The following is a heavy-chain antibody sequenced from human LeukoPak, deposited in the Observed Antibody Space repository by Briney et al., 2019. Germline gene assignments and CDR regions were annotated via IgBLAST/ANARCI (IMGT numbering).Heavy chain of an antibody. CDR3: ARANALYCSSTSCLFDY. D-gene: IGHD2-2*01. V-gene: IGHV1-2*02. CDR2: INPKSGGT. Sequence: ASVKVSCKASGYTFTGYYMHWVRQAPGQGLEWMAWINPKSGGTYYAQNFHDRITMTRDTSISTAYMELSRLRSDDTAIYYCARANALYCSSTSCLFDYWGQGTLVTVSS. CDR1: GYTFTGYY. J-gene: IGHJ4*02.